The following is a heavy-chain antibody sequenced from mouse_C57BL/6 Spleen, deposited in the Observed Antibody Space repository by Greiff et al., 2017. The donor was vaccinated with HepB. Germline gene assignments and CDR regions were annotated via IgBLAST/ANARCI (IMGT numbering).Heavy chain of an antibody. CDR3: ARYYCSGRHWYFDV. CDR2: INPSSGYT. J-gene: IGHJ1*03. Sequence: VQLQQSGAELAKPGASVKLSCKASGYTFTSYWMHWVKQRPGQGLEWIGYINPSSGYTKYNQKFKDMATLTADKSSNTAYMQLSSLTYEDSAVYYCARYYCSGRHWYFDVWGTGTTVTVSS. CDR1: GYTFTSYW. D-gene: IGHD1-1*01. V-gene: IGHV1-7*01.